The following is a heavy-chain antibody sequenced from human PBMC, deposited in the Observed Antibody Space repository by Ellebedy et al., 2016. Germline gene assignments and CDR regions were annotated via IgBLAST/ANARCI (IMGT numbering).Heavy chain of an antibody. V-gene: IGHV1-46*01. J-gene: IGHJ6*03. D-gene: IGHD3-16*01. CDR2: INPSGGST. Sequence: ASVKVSXXASGYTFTSYYMHWVRQAPGQGLEWMGIINPSGGSTSYAQKFQGRVTMTRDTSTSTVYMELSSLRSEDTAVYYCARDLYVLYYYMDVWGKGTTVTVSS. CDR3: ARDLYVLYYYMDV. CDR1: GYTFTSYY.